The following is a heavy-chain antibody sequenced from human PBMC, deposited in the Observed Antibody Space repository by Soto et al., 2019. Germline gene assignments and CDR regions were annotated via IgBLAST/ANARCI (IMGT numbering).Heavy chain of an antibody. CDR2: IYYSGNT. Sequence: QVQLQESGPGLVKPSETLSLTCTVSGGSMSGHYWSWIRKSPGKGLEWIGNIYYSGNTNYNPSLQARLTVPVDTTKNQFSLKLRAVTAADTAVFYCAGDSVVRGNHGGDVWGQGTTVTVSS. CDR3: AGDSVVRGNHGGDV. D-gene: IGHD3-10*01. J-gene: IGHJ6*02. V-gene: IGHV4-59*11. CDR1: GGSMSGHY.